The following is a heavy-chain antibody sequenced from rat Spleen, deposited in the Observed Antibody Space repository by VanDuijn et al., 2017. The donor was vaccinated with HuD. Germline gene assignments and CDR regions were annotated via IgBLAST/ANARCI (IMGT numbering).Heavy chain of an antibody. CDR2: ISNTGGST. J-gene: IGHJ1*01. Sequence: EVQLVESGGGLVQPGRSMKLSCAASGFTPRNYGMGWVRQAPTKGLEWVASISNTGGSTYYPDSVMGRFTISRDNAKSTLYLQMNSLRSEDTATYYCTREETLYWYFDFWGPGTMVTVSS. D-gene: IGHD3-4*01. CDR3: TREETLYWYFDF. V-gene: IGHV5-25*01. CDR1: GFTPRNYG.